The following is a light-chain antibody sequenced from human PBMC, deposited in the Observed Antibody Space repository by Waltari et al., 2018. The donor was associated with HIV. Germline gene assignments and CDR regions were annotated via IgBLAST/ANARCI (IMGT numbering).Light chain of an antibody. CDR1: SANIGRNS. V-gene: IGLV1-47*01. Sequence: QAALTQPPSASGTPGQRVTISCSGGSANIGRNSVSWFQQVPGTAPKPLIYKDNPRPSGVPDRFSASKSGTSASLAISGLRSEDDADYYCAAWDVSLRGLVFGGGTKLTVL. J-gene: IGLJ2*01. CDR3: AAWDVSLRGLV. CDR2: KDN.